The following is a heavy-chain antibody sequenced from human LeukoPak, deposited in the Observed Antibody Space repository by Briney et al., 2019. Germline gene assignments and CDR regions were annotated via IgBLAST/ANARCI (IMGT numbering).Heavy chain of an antibody. CDR3: AKDRAIYDFWSHGIDY. J-gene: IGHJ4*02. Sequence: PGGSLRLSCAASGFTFSSYGMHWVRQAPGKGLEWVAFIRYDGSNKYYADSVKGRFTISRDNSKNTLYLQMNSPRAEDTAVYYCAKDRAIYDFWSHGIDYWGQGTLVTVSS. CDR1: GFTFSSYG. CDR2: IRYDGSNK. V-gene: IGHV3-30*02. D-gene: IGHD3-3*01.